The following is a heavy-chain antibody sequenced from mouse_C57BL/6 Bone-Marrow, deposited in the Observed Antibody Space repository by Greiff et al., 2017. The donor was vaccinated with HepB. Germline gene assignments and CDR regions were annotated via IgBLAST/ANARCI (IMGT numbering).Heavy chain of an antibody. Sequence: EVQLVESGGDLVKPGGSLKLSCAASGFTFSSYGMSWVRQTPDKRLEWVATISSGGSYTYYPDSVKGRFTISRDNAKNTLYLQMSSLKSEDTAMEYCARHADYGSSYPWYFDVWGTGTTVTVAS. CDR2: ISSGGSYT. D-gene: IGHD1-1*01. J-gene: IGHJ1*03. V-gene: IGHV5-6*01. CDR3: ARHADYGSSYPWYFDV. CDR1: GFTFSSYG.